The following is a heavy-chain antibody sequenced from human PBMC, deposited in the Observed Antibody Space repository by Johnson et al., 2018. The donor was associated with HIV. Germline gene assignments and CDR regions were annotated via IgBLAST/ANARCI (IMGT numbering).Heavy chain of an antibody. CDR2: ISWDGGST. CDR1: GFTFDDYT. CDR3: AKDIATARPLSLGEAAAPRGYAFDI. V-gene: IGHV3-43*01. J-gene: IGHJ3*02. Sequence: VQLVESGGVVVQPGGSLRLSCAASGFTFDDYTMHWVRQAPGQGLEWVSLISWDGGSTYYADSVKCRFTISRDNSKNSLYLQMNRLRTEDTALYYCAKDIATARPLSLGEAAAPRGYAFDIWGQGTMVTVSS. D-gene: IGHD6-6*01.